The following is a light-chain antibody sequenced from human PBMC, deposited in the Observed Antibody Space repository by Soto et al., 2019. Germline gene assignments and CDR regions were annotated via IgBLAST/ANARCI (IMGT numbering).Light chain of an antibody. CDR3: QQYSSLWT. J-gene: IGKJ1*01. CDR1: QSVSNNY. Sequence: EIVLTQSPGTLSLSPGERATLSCRTSQSVSNNYLAWYQQKPGQAPRLLIYGASSRATGIPDRFSGSGSGTDFTLRISRLEPEDFAVYYCQQYSSLWTFGQGTKVDIK. CDR2: GAS. V-gene: IGKV3-20*01.